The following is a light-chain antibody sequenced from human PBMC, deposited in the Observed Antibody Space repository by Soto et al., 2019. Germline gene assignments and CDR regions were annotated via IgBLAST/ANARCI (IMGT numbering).Light chain of an antibody. CDR3: QQLNSYPIT. J-gene: IGKJ5*01. Sequence: IQLTQSPSSLSASVGDRVTITCRASQGISSYLAWFQQKPGKAPKLLIYAASTLQSGVPSRFSGSGSGTDFTLMISSLQPEDFATYYCQQLNSYPITFAQGTRLEIK. CDR2: AAS. CDR1: QGISSY. V-gene: IGKV1-9*01.